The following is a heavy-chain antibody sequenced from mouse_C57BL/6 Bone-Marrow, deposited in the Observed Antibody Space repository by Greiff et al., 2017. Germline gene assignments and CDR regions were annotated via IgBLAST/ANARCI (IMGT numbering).Heavy chain of an antibody. CDR2: IYPRSGNT. D-gene: IGHD1-1*01. CDR3: AGSPWFAY. J-gene: IGHJ3*01. V-gene: IGHV1-81*01. CDR1: GYTFTSYG. Sequence: VKLQESGAELARPGASVKLSCKASGYTFTSYGISWVKQRTGQGLEWIGEIYPRSGNTYYNEKFKGKATLTADKSSSTAYMELRSLTSEVSAVYFCAGSPWFAYWGQGTLVTVSA.